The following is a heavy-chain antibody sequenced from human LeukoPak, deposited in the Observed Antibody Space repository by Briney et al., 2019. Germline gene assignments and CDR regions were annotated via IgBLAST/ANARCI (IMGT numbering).Heavy chain of an antibody. J-gene: IGHJ6*02. CDR1: GFTFSSYW. Sequence: GGSLRLSCAASGFTFSSYWMNWARQAPGKGLEWVASINHNGNVNYYVDSVKGRFTISRDNAKNSLYLQMNSLRAEDTAVYYCARVMYYDFWSGYSAFGYYYYYGMDVWGQGTTVTVSS. D-gene: IGHD3-3*01. CDR3: ARVMYYDFWSGYSAFGYYYYYGMDV. CDR2: INHNGNVN. V-gene: IGHV3-7*03.